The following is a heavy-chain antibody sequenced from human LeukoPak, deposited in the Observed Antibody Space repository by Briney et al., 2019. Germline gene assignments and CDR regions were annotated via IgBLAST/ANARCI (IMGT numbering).Heavy chain of an antibody. Sequence: GGSLRLSCAASGFTFSNYAMSWVRQAPGKGLEWVSAISGSGSSTYYADSVKGRFTISRDNSKNTLYLQMNSLRAEDTALYYCASTVTHYYYYGMDVWGQGTTVTVSS. CDR3: ASTVTHYYYYGMDV. CDR2: ISGSGSST. D-gene: IGHD4-17*01. CDR1: GFTFSNYA. J-gene: IGHJ6*02. V-gene: IGHV3-23*01.